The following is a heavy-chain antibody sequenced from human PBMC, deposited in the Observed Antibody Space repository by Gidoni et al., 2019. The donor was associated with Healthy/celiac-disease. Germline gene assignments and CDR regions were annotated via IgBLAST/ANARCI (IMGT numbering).Heavy chain of an antibody. V-gene: IGHV3-23*01. CDR3: AKDHEVGAYYYYYGMDV. J-gene: IGHJ6*02. Sequence: EVQLLESGGGLVQPGGSLRLSCAASGFTFSSYAMSWVRQAPGKGLEWVSAISGSGGSTYYADSVKGRFTISRDNSKNTLYLQMNSLRAEDTAVYYCAKDHEVGAYYYYYGMDVWGQGTTVTVSS. CDR2: ISGSGGST. CDR1: GFTFSSYA. D-gene: IGHD1-26*01.